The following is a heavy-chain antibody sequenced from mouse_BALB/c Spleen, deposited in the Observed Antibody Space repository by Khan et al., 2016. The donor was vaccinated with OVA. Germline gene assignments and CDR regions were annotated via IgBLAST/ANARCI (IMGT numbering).Heavy chain of an antibody. V-gene: IGHV3-8*02. CDR3: ASSTYRYAFAY. CDR2: ILYSGST. CDR1: GHSLTSGY. J-gene: IGHJ3*01. Sequence: EVPLQESGPSLVKPSQTLSLPCSVTGHSLTSGYWCWIRKFPGNKLEYMGYILYSGSTYYNPSLKSRISIPRHTSQNQYYLQLNAVTTEETATYYCASSTYRYAFAYWGQGTLVTVSA. D-gene: IGHD2-14*01.